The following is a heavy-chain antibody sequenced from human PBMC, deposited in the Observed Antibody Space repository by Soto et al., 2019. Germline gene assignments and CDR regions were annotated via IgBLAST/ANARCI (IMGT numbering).Heavy chain of an antibody. CDR1: GFTFSSYA. Sequence: EVQLLESGGGLVQPGGSLRLSCAASGFTFSSYAMSWVRQAPGKGLEWVSAISGSGGSTYYADSVKGRFTISRDNSKNTLYLQMNSLRAEDTAVYYCVRGYGSGSYYKSGYYYGMDVWGQGTTVTVSS. J-gene: IGHJ6*02. D-gene: IGHD3-10*01. CDR3: VRGYGSGSYYKSGYYYGMDV. CDR2: ISGSGGST. V-gene: IGHV3-23*01.